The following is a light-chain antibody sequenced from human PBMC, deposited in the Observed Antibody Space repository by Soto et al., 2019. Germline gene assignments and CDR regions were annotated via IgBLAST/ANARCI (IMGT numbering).Light chain of an antibody. V-gene: IGLV2-14*01. J-gene: IGLJ3*02. CDR2: EVS. CDR3: TSYSRYTVMV. CDR1: SSDIGGYKY. Sequence: QSGLPHPASVRGSPGQSITISCTGTSSDIGGYKYVSWYQQHPGKAPKLIIFEVSNRPSGVSDRFSGSNSGNTASLTISGLQAEDEADYYCTSYSRYTVMVFGGGTKVTV.